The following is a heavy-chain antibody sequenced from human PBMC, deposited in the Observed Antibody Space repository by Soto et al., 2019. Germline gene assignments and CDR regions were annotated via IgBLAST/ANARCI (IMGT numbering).Heavy chain of an antibody. V-gene: IGHV4-61*01. D-gene: IGHD6-6*01. CDR2: IYYSGST. CDR1: GGSVSSGSYY. Sequence: QVQLQESGPGLVKPSETLSLTCTVSGGSVSSGSYYWSWLRQPPGKGLEWIGYIYYSGSTNYNPSRKSRVTISVDPSKNQFSLKLSSVTAADSAVYYCAWGTGLVGGYYYYYGMDVWGQGTTVTVSS. J-gene: IGHJ6*02. CDR3: AWGTGLVGGYYYYYGMDV.